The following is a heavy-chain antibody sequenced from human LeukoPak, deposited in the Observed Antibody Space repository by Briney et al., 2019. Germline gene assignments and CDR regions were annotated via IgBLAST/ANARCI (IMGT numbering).Heavy chain of an antibody. V-gene: IGHV3-74*01. D-gene: IGHD1-14*01. J-gene: IGHJ4*02. CDR2: INPDGRTT. CDR1: GLTFSTSW. CDR3: VRDAETAGSDY. Sequence: GGSLRLSCAVSGLTFSTSWMHWVRQAPGKGLVWVSHINPDGRTTTYADSVKGRFTISRDNVKNTLYLQMNSLRAEDTAVYFCVRDAETAGSDYWGQGTLVTVSS.